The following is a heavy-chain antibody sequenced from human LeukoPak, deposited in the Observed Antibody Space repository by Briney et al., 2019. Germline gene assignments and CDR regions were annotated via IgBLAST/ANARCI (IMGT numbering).Heavy chain of an antibody. Sequence: GAPVKLSCKASGYTFTGYFMHWGRQPPGPGLGWMGWMNLNSGVTNYSQTSQDRVTMTRDTSISTAYMELSRLRSDDTAVYYCAREALTATTGLDYCGEESLVTVSS. CDR1: GYTFTGYF. J-gene: IGHJ4*02. V-gene: IGHV1-2*02. CDR3: AREALTATTGLDY. CDR2: MNLNSGVT. D-gene: IGHD1-7*01.